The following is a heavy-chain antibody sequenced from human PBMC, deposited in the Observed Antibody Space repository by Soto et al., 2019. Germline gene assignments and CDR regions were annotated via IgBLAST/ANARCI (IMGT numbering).Heavy chain of an antibody. D-gene: IGHD1-7*01. Sequence: QVQLQESGPGLVKPSGTLSLTCAVSGASFTSNDWWTWVRQPPGRGLERIGEIYRTGSTNYNPSLKSRVTISLDKSENQFSLKVTSLTAADTAVYYCASRDPGTSVDYWGQGTLVTVSS. V-gene: IGHV4-4*02. J-gene: IGHJ4*02. CDR3: ASRDPGTSVDY. CDR2: IYRTGST. CDR1: GASFTSNDW.